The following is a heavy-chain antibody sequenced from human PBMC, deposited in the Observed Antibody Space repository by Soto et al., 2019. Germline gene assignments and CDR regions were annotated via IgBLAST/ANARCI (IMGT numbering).Heavy chain of an antibody. CDR1: GFTFSSYG. CDR2: IWYDGSNK. D-gene: IGHD6-6*01. CDR3: ARSGGGQFVPIVYYYGMDV. V-gene: IGHV3-33*01. Sequence: QVQLVESGGGVVQPGRSLRLSCAASGFTFSSYGMHWVRQAPGKGLEWVAVIWYDGSNKYYADSVKGRFTISRDNSKNTLYLQMNSLRAEDTAVYYCARSGGGQFVPIVYYYGMDVWGQGTTVTVS. J-gene: IGHJ6*02.